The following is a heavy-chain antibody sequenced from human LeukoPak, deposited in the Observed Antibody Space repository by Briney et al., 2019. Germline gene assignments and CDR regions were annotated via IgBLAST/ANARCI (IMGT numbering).Heavy chain of an antibody. CDR3: ARHSTFEI. Sequence: SETLFLTCTVSGGSISSYYWGWVRQPPGKELEWIGYISYSGTTKYNPSLKSRVTISVDTSKNQFSLKLSSVTAADTAVYYCARHSTFEIWGQGTMVSVSS. V-gene: IGHV4-59*08. J-gene: IGHJ3*02. CDR1: GGSISSYY. CDR2: ISYSGTT.